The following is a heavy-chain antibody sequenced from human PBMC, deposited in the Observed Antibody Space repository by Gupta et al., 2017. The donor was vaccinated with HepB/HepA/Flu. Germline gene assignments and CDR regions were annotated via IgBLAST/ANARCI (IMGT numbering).Heavy chain of an antibody. CDR3: AKNSRVSGYYMDV. CDR2: ISGSGDST. J-gene: IGHJ6*03. D-gene: IGHD4-4*01. Sequence: EVQLLASGGGLVQPGGSLRLSCAASGFTFSTYAMSWVRQAPGKGLEWVSTISGSGDSTYYADSVKGRFTMSRDTSKNTLYLQMNTLRAEDTAVFYCAKNSRVSGYYMDVWGKGTTVTVSS. V-gene: IGHV3-23*01. CDR1: GFTFSTYA.